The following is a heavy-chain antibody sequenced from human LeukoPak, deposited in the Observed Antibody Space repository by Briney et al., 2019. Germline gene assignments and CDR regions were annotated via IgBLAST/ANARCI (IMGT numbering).Heavy chain of an antibody. CDR1: GGSISSYY. J-gene: IGHJ4*02. V-gene: IGHV4-59*01. Sequence: PSETLSLTCTVSGGSISSYYWSWIRQPPGKRLEWIGYIYYSGNTNYNPSLKSRVPISVDTSKNQFSLKLSSVTAADTAVYYCARGAGGAMPYWGQGTLVTVSS. D-gene: IGHD3-16*01. CDR2: IYYSGNT. CDR3: ARGAGGAMPY.